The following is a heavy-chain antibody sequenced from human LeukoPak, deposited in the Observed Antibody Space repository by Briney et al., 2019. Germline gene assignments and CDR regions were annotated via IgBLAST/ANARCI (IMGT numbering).Heavy chain of an antibody. CDR2: IYYSGST. D-gene: IGHD3-10*01. CDR1: GGSISSSSYY. Sequence: PSETLSLTCTVSGGSISSSSYYWGWIRQPPGKGLEWIGSIYYSGSTYYNPSLKSRVTISVDTSKNQFSLNLNSVTAADTAVYYCARRRGLSRGLYYFDYWGRGTLVTVSS. J-gene: IGHJ4*02. CDR3: ARRRGLSRGLYYFDY. V-gene: IGHV4-39*07.